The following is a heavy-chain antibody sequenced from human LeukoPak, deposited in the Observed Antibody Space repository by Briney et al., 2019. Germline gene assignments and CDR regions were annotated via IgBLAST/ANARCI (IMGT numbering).Heavy chain of an antibody. Sequence: GASVKVSCKACGGTFSSYAISWVGQARGQGREWMGGIIAIFGTANYAQKFQGRVTITADKSPSTAYMELSSLRSEDTAVYYCASGGTVVTDYYYGMDVWGQGTTVTVSS. CDR1: GGTFSSYA. CDR2: IIAIFGTA. J-gene: IGHJ6*02. CDR3: ASGGTVVTDYYYGMDV. V-gene: IGHV1-69*06. D-gene: IGHD4-23*01.